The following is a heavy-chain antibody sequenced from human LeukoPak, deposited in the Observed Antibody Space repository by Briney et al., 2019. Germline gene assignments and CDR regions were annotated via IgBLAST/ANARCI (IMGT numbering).Heavy chain of an antibody. CDR1: GFTFSSYW. Sequence: PGGSLGLSCVASGFTFSSYWMSWVRQAPGKGLEWVANIKQDGSEKYYVDSVKGRFTISRDNAKNSLFLQMNSLRAEDTAVYYCARGWGDCTTVSCYTGGDVFDMWGQGTMVTVPS. CDR3: ARGWGDCTTVSCYTGGDVFDM. CDR2: IKQDGSEK. J-gene: IGHJ3*02. V-gene: IGHV3-7*01. D-gene: IGHD2-2*02.